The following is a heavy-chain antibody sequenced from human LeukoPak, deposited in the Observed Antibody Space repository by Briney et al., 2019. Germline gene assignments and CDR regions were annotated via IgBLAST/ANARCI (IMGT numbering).Heavy chain of an antibody. D-gene: IGHD3-3*01. Sequence: SETLSLTCTVSGGSISSGDYYWSWLRQPPGKGLEGIVYIYYSGITYYNPSLKSRVTISVDTSKNQFSLKMSSVTAADTAVYYCARAAILYDFWSGITPWGQGTPVTVSS. V-gene: IGHV4-30-4*01. CDR1: GGSISSGDYY. CDR2: IYYSGIT. J-gene: IGHJ4*02. CDR3: ARAAILYDFWSGITP.